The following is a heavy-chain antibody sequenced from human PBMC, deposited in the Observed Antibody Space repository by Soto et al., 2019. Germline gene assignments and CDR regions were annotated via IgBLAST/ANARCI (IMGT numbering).Heavy chain of an antibody. D-gene: IGHD1-1*01. Sequence: GGSLRLSCAASGFTFSSYAMHWVRQAPGKGLEYVSAISSNGGSTYYANSVKGRFTISRDNSKNTLYLQMGSLRAEDMAVYYCARDIAATTGTNWFDPWGQGTLVTVSS. CDR1: GFTFSSYA. J-gene: IGHJ5*02. CDR3: ARDIAATTGTNWFDP. V-gene: IGHV3-64*01. CDR2: ISSNGGST.